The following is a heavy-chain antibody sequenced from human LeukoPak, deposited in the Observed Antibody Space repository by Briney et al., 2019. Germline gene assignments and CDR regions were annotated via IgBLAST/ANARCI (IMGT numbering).Heavy chain of an antibody. V-gene: IGHV4-59*08. CDR3: ARLLHDWFDP. D-gene: IGHD4-11*01. CDR1: GDSINSYY. CDR2: IYYRGSA. Sequence: KPSETLSLPCTVSGDSINSYYWSWMRQPPGKGLEWLGYIYYRGSANYNPSLKSRVTISIDTSKNQFSLKLTSVTAADTAVYYCARLLHDWFDPWGQGTLVTVSS. J-gene: IGHJ5*02.